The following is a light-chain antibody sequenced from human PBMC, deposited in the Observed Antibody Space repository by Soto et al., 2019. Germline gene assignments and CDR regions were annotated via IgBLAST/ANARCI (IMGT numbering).Light chain of an antibody. J-gene: IGKJ4*01. CDR3: QQLNSYHRVT. Sequence: DIQLTQSPSFLSASVGDRVTITCRASQGISSYLAWYQQKPGKAPKLLIYAASTLQSGVPSRFSGSGSGTEFTLTISSLQPEAFATYYCQQLNSYHRVTFGGGTKVEIK. CDR1: QGISSY. V-gene: IGKV1-9*01. CDR2: AAS.